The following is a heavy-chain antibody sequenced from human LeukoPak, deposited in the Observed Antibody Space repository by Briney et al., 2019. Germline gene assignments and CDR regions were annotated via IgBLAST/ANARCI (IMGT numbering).Heavy chain of an antibody. Sequence: SETLSLTCTVSGGSISSGDYSWSWIRQPPGKGLEWIGYIYYSGSSYYNPSLKSRVTISVDTSKNQFSLKLSSVTAADTAVYYCARGGTLMAIYYFDYWGQGTLVTVSS. D-gene: IGHD1-1*01. CDR3: ARGGTLMAIYYFDY. V-gene: IGHV4-30-4*01. J-gene: IGHJ4*02. CDR2: IYYSGSS. CDR1: GGSISSGDYS.